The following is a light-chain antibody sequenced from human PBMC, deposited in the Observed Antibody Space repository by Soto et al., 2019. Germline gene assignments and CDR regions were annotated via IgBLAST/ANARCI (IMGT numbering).Light chain of an antibody. V-gene: IGKV3-11*01. Sequence: EIVMTQSPATVSLSPGERATLSCRAGQSISTYLAWYQLKPGQAPSLLISDASKRATGVPARFSGSGSGTDFTLTVTSLEPDDFVVYYCLHRSDWPPGNAFGHGTRLEIK. CDR2: DAS. CDR1: QSISTY. J-gene: IGKJ5*01. CDR3: LHRSDWPPGNA.